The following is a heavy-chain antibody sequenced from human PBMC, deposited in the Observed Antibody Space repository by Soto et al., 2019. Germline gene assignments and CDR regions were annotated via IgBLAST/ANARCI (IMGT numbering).Heavy chain of an antibody. V-gene: IGHV3-11*01. CDR1: GFTFSDYY. J-gene: IGHJ6*02. CDR2: ISSSGSTI. CDR3: ARAWGVADYYYYGMDV. D-gene: IGHD6-19*01. Sequence: PGGSLRLSCAASGFTFSDYYMSWIRQAPGKGLEWVSYISSSGSTIYYADSVKGRFTISRDNAKNSLYLQMNSLRAEDTAVYYCARAWGVADYYYYGMDVWGQGTTVTVSS.